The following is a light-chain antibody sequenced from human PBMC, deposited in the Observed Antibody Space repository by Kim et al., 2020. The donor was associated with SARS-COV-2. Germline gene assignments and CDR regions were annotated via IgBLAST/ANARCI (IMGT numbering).Light chain of an antibody. V-gene: IGLV3-19*01. CDR3: NSRDSSGNHLV. CDR2: GKN. Sequence: GQTVRITCQGDSLSIYYASRYHQKPGQAPLLVIYGKNNRPSGIPDRFSGSSSGNTASLTITGAQAEDEADYYCNSRDSSGNHLVFGGGTQLTVL. J-gene: IGLJ2*01. CDR1: SLSIYY.